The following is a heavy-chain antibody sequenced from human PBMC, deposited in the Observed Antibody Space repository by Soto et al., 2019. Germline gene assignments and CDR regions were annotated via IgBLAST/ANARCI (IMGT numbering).Heavy chain of an antibody. CDR1: GFTFSSYD. Sequence: GGSLRLSCAASGFTFSSYDMHWVRQATGKGLEWVSAIGTAGDTYYPGSVKGRFTISRENAKNSLYLQMNSLRAEDTAVYYCARAVGATHVLTYDNWGQGTRVTVSS. D-gene: IGHD1-26*01. J-gene: IGHJ3*02. CDR3: ARAVGATHVLTYDN. V-gene: IGHV3-13*01. CDR2: IGTAGDT.